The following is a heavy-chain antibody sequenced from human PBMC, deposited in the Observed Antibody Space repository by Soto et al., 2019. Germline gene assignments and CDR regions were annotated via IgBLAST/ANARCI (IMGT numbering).Heavy chain of an antibody. CDR3: AQRLPHYGLGRERGNGFDP. J-gene: IGHJ5*02. D-gene: IGHD3-10*01. CDR2: IYWDDDK. V-gene: IGHV2-5*02. CDR1: GFSLSTTGVG. Sequence: QITLKESGPTLVRPTQTLTLTCTFSGFSLSTTGVGVGWIRQPPGKALEWLALIYWDDDKRYSPSLKSRLTLTKATSKNEVILTMTNMDPVDTARYYCAQRLPHYGLGRERGNGFDPWGQGTLVTVSS.